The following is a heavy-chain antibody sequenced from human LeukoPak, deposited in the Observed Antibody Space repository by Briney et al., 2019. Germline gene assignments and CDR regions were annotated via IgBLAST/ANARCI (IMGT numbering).Heavy chain of an antibody. Sequence: GGSLRLSCAASGFTVSSNYMSWVRQAPGKGLEWVSVIYSGGSTYYADSVKGRFTISRDNSKNTLYLQMNSLRAEDTAVYYCARSSSGWYEDHWFDPWGQGTLVTVSS. D-gene: IGHD6-19*01. CDR3: ARSSSGWYEDHWFDP. CDR1: GFTVSSNY. CDR2: IYSGGST. J-gene: IGHJ5*02. V-gene: IGHV3-53*01.